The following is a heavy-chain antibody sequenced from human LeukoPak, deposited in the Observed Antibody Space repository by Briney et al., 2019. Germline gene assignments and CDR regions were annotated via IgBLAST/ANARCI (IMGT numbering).Heavy chain of an antibody. J-gene: IGHJ6*03. CDR3: ARGYSSSSEYYYYYMDV. CDR2: ISAYNGNT. V-gene: IGHV1-18*01. D-gene: IGHD6-6*01. CDR1: GYTFTSYG. Sequence: ASVKVSCKASGYTFTSYGISWVRQAPGQGLEWMGWISAYNGNTNYAQKLQGRVTMTTDTSTSTAYMELRSLRSDDTAVYYCARGYSSSSEYYYYYMDVWGKGTTVTVSS.